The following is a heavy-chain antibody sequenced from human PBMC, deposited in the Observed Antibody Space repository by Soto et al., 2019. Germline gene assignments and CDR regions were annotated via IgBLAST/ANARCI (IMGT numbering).Heavy chain of an antibody. D-gene: IGHD6-6*01. J-gene: IGHJ6*02. CDR2: INPNSGGT. Sequence: ASVKVSCKASGYTFTGYYVHWVRQAPGQGLEWMGWINPNSGGTNYAQKFQGRVTMTRDTSISTAYMELSRLRSDDTAVYYCARAIAAHYYFFYGMYVWGQGTTATAP. V-gene: IGHV1-2*02. CDR3: ARAIAAHYYFFYGMYV. CDR1: GYTFTGYY.